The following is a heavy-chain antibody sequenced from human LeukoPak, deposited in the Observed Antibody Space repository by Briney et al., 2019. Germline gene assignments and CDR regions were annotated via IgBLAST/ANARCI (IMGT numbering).Heavy chain of an antibody. D-gene: IGHD3-10*01. CDR3: AKGITAGIRGNYFDY. CDR2: ISGSGGST. CDR1: GFTFSSYA. V-gene: IGHV3-23*01. J-gene: IGHJ4*02. Sequence: GGSLRLSCAASGFTFSSYAMSWVRQAPGKGLEWVSAISGSGGSTYYADSVKGRFTISRDNPKNTLYLQMNSLRAEDTAVYYCAKGITAGIRGNYFDYWGQGTLVTVSS.